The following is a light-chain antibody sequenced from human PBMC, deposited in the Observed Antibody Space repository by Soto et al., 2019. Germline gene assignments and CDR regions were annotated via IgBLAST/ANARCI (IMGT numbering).Light chain of an antibody. CDR1: SSDVGGYNY. CDR3: TSYAGGNNV. Sequence: QSVLTQPPSASGSPGQSVTISCTGTSSDVGGYNYVSWYQQHPGKVPKLMVYEVNKRPSGVPDRFSGSESGNTASLTVSGLQAEDEADYYCTSYAGGNNVFGSGTKVTVL. CDR2: EVN. J-gene: IGLJ1*01. V-gene: IGLV2-8*01.